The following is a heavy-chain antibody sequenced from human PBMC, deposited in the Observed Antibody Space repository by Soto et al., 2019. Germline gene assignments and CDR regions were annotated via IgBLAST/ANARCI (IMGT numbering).Heavy chain of an antibody. D-gene: IGHD1-26*01. V-gene: IGHV3-21*01. CDR2: ISSGGSYI. CDR1: FTFSMYS. Sequence: EVQVVESGGGLVQPGGSLRLSCSFTFSMYSMHWVRQAPGKGLEWVAFISSGGSYIKYADSEKVQCNISRDNAKNSVSLQMNSRRVDATALYFCTRAQGGSYDSWFDPWGQGTLVTVSS. J-gene: IGHJ5*02. CDR3: TRAQGGSYDSWFDP.